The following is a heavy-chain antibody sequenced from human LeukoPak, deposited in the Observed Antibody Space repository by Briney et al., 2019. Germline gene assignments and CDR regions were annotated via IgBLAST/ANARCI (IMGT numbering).Heavy chain of an antibody. Sequence: GGSLRLSCAASGFTFSSNSMNWVRQAPGKGLEWVSYISSSSSTIYYADSVKGRLTISRDNAKNSLYLQMNSLRAEDTAVYYCARDHAASGYSFDYWGQGTLVTVSS. CDR2: ISSSSSTI. D-gene: IGHD3-22*01. CDR3: ARDHAASGYSFDY. CDR1: GFTFSSNS. J-gene: IGHJ4*02. V-gene: IGHV3-48*01.